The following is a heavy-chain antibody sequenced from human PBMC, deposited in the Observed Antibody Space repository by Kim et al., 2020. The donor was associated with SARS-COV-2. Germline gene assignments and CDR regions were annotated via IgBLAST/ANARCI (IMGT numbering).Heavy chain of an antibody. J-gene: IGHJ1*01. CDR3: ARGVRYCSSTSCYNKYFQH. D-gene: IGHD2-2*02. V-gene: IGHV4-34*01. CDR1: GGSFSGYY. CDR2: INHSGST. Sequence: SETLSLTCAVYGGSFSGYYWSWIRQPPGKGLEWIGEINHSGSTNYNPSLKSRVTISVDTSKNQFSLKLSSVTAADTAVYYCARGVRYCSSTSCYNKYFQHWGQGTLVTVSS.